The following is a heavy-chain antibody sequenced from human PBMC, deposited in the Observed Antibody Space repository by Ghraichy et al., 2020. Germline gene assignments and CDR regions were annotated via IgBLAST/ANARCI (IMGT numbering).Heavy chain of an antibody. Sequence: SETLSLTCTVSGGSVSSGSYYWSWIRQPPGKGLEWIGYIYYSGSTNYNPSLKSRVTISVDTSKNQFSLKLSSVTAADTAVYYCSRVQRAAPLGYWYFALWGLGTLVTVSS. CDR2: IYYSGST. D-gene: IGHD2-15*01. V-gene: IGHV4-61*01. CDR1: GGSVSSGSYY. J-gene: IGHJ2*01. CDR3: SRVQRAAPLGYWYFAL.